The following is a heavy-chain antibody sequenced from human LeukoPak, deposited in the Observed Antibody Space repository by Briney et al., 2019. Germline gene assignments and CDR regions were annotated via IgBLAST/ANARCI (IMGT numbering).Heavy chain of an antibody. CDR2: ISSSSSYI. D-gene: IGHD3-10*01. V-gene: IGHV3-21*01. Sequence: PGGSLRLSCAASGFTFSSYSMNWVRQAPGKGLEWVSSISSSSSYIYYADSVKGQFTISRDNAKNSLYLQMNSLRAEDTAVYYCARGYYGSGSSWFDPWGQGTLVTVSS. CDR3: ARGYYGSGSSWFDP. J-gene: IGHJ5*02. CDR1: GFTFSSYS.